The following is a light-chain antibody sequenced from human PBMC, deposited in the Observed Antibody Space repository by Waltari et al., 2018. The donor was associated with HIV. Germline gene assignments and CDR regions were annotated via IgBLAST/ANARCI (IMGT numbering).Light chain of an antibody. CDR2: EVS. V-gene: IGLV2-14*01. CDR1: SSDVAGSPY. J-gene: IGLJ3*02. Sequence: QSALAQPAAVAGSPGQSSTISCTGTSSDVAGSPYVSWSQQHPGKAPKLMIHEVSCGRSGVSHGFAASRSGHTASLTFSGPRADDEADSYCSSSTIRSNLVFGGGTTLSSL. CDR3: SSSTIRSNLV.